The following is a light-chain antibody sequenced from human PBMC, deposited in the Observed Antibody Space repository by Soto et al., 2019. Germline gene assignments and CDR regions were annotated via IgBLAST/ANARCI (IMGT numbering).Light chain of an antibody. J-gene: IGKJ4*01. CDR1: QTISSW. CDR3: QQYYDYPLT. V-gene: IGKV1-5*01. Sequence: DIQMTQSPSTLSASIGDRVTITCRASQTISSWLAWFQQKPGKAPKLLIYDASSLERGVPSRFSGSGAGTEFTLTISSLQPDDFATYFCQQYYDYPLTFGRGTKVEIK. CDR2: DAS.